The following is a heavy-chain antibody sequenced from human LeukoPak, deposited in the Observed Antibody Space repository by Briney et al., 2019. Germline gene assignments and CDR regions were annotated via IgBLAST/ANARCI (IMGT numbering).Heavy chain of an antibody. Sequence: GASVKVSCKASVYTFTSYGISWVRQAPGQGLEWMGWISAYNGNTNYAQKLQGRVTMTTDTSTSTAYMELRSLRSDDTAVYYCARDGTKFNYYGSGSYLGDYWGQGTLVTVSS. CDR3: ARDGTKFNYYGSGSYLGDY. J-gene: IGHJ4*02. CDR2: ISAYNGNT. V-gene: IGHV1-18*01. CDR1: VYTFTSYG. D-gene: IGHD3-10*01.